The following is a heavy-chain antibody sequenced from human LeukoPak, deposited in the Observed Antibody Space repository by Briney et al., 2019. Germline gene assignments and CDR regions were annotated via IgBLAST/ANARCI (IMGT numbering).Heavy chain of an antibody. CDR3: ARLDDSTHY. V-gene: IGHV4-39*01. Sequence: SETLSLTCTVSGGSISSSSYYWGWIRQPPGKGLEWIGNIYYSGSTYYNSSLKSRVTISVDTSKNQFSLKLSSVTAADTAVYYCARLDDSTHYWGQGTLVTVSS. J-gene: IGHJ4*02. CDR1: GGSISSSSYY. D-gene: IGHD3-22*01. CDR2: IYYSGST.